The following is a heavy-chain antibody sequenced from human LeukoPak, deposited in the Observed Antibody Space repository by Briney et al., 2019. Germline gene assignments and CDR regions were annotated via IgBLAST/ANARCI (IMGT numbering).Heavy chain of an antibody. D-gene: IGHD4-4*01. CDR3: ARYSNYPPFDY. Sequence: GGSLRLSCAASGFTVSSNYMSWVRQAPGKGLEWVSVIYSGGSTYYADSVKGRFTISRDNSKNTLYLQMNSLRAEDTAVYYCARYSNYPPFDYWGQGTLVTVSS. CDR1: GFTVSSNY. CDR2: IYSGGST. J-gene: IGHJ4*02. V-gene: IGHV3-53*01.